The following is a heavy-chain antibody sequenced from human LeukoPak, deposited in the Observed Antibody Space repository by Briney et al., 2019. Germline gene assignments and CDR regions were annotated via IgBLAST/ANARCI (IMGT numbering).Heavy chain of an antibody. D-gene: IGHD1-26*01. CDR2: SNGGNGNT. V-gene: IGHV1-3*01. CDR1: GYTFTSYA. CDR3: ARGRPNSASYHYYYYYGMDV. J-gene: IGHJ6*02. Sequence: GASVKVSCKASGYTFTSYAMHWVRQAPGQRLEWMGWSNGGNGNTKYSQKFQGRVTMTRNTSISTAYMELSSLSSQDTSVYYCARGRPNSASYHYYYYYGMDVWGQGTTVTVSS.